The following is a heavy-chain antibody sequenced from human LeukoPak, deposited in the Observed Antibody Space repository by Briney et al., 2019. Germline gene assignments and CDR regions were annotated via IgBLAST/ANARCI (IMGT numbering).Heavy chain of an antibody. CDR1: GFTFSSYS. CDR3: ARRGDLTGYSSDIRHVAFDI. D-gene: IGHD3-9*01. J-gene: IGHJ3*02. CDR2: ISSSSSYI. Sequence: PGGSLRLSCAASGFTFSSYSMNWVRQAPGKGLEWVSSISSSSSYIYYADSVKGRFTISRDNAKNSLYLQMNSLRAEDTAVYYCARRGDLTGYSSDIRHVAFDIWGQGTMVTVSS. V-gene: IGHV3-21*01.